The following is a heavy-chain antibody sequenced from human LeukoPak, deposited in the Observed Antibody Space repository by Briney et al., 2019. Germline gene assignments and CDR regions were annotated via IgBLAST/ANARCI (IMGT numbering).Heavy chain of an antibody. CDR2: IEQDGSEK. CDR3: ARKTTVRTPYYYYMDV. J-gene: IGHJ6*03. V-gene: IGHV3-7*01. CDR1: GFTFSSYW. Sequence: PGGSLRLSCAASGFTFSSYWMSWVHQAPGKGLEWVANIEQDGSEKYYVDSVKGRFTISRDNAKNSLYLQMNSLRAEDTAVYYCARKTTVRTPYYYYMDVWGKGTTVTVSS. D-gene: IGHD4-11*01.